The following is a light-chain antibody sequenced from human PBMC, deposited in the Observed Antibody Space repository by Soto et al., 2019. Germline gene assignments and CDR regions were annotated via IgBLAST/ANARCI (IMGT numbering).Light chain of an antibody. J-gene: IGKJ4*01. Sequence: DIQMTQSPSSLSASVGDRVTITCQANQDIKNYLNWYQQKSGKAPKLLIYDASDLETGVPSRFSGSGSGTDFTFTIKSLQPEDIATYYCQQYDNLPLTFGGGTKVEIK. CDR3: QQYDNLPLT. CDR2: DAS. V-gene: IGKV1-33*01. CDR1: QDIKNY.